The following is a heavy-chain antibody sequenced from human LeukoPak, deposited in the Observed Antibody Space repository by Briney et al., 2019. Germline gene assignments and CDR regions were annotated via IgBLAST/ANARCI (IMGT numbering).Heavy chain of an antibody. CDR2: VFHSGNA. J-gene: IGHJ6*03. CDR3: ARQIVGSSWNYYYSYMDV. CDR1: GGSISSSLYH. Sequence: SETLSLTCSVSGGSISSSLYHWGWLRQPPGKGLEWIGNVFHSGNAYYSPSLQSRVAISVNMSNNQFSLKLTSVTAGDTAVYYCARQIVGSSWNYYYSYMDVWGKGTSVTVSS. D-gene: IGHD1-1*01. V-gene: IGHV4-39*01.